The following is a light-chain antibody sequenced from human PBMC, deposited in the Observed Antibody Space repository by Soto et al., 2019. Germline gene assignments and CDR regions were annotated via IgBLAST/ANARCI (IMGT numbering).Light chain of an antibody. V-gene: IGLV2-11*01. Sequence: QSVLTQPRSVSGSPGQSVTVSCIGTSSDVGDYNSVSWYQQHPGKAPNLMIYDVSKRPSGVPDRFSGSKSGNTASLTISGLQAEDEADYYCCSYVGGYSYVFGIGTKVTVL. J-gene: IGLJ1*01. CDR1: SSDVGDYNS. CDR3: CSYVGGYSYV. CDR2: DVS.